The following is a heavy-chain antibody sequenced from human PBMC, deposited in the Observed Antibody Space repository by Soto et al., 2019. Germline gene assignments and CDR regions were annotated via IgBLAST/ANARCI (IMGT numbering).Heavy chain of an antibody. J-gene: IGHJ5*02. V-gene: IGHV1-69*01. CDR2: IIPIFGTA. Sequence: QVQLVQSGAEVKKPGSSVKVSCKASGGTFSSYAISWVRQAPGQGLEWMGGIIPIFGTANYAQKFQGRVTITADESTSTAYMALSSLRSEETAVYYCARGDHSGWRRLNWFDPWGQGTLVTVSS. CDR1: GGTFSSYA. D-gene: IGHD6-19*01. CDR3: ARGDHSGWRRLNWFDP.